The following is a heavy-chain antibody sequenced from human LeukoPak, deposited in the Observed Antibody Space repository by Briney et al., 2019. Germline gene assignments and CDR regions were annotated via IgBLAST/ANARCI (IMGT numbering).Heavy chain of an antibody. CDR3: ARGAVAGISDRWFDP. CDR2: IYYSGST. V-gene: IGHV4-59*01. D-gene: IGHD6-19*01. J-gene: IGHJ5*02. CDR1: GGSISSYY. Sequence: SETLSLTCTVSGGSISSYYWSWIRQPPGKGLEWIAYIYYSGSTNYNPSLKSRVTISVNSSKNQFSLKLSSVTAADTAVYYCARGAVAGISDRWFDPWGQGTLVTVSS.